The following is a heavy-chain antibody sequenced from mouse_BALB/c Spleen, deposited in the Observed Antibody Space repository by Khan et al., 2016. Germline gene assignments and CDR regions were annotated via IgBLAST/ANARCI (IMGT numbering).Heavy chain of an antibody. D-gene: IGHD2-4*01. CDR3: AIRSTMITTTGDMDY. J-gene: IGHJ4*01. V-gene: IGHV1S137*01. CDR1: GYTFTDYT. Sequence: QVQLQQSGAELVRPGGSVKISCKGSGYTFTDYTMHWVKQSHAKSLEWIGVISTYYGDAIYNQNFKGKATMTVDKSSSTAYMELARLTSEDSAIYYCAIRSTMITTTGDMDYWGQGTSVTVSS. CDR2: ISTYYGDA.